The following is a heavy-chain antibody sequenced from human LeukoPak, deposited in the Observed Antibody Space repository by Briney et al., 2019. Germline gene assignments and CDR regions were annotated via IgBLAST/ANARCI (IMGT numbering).Heavy chain of an antibody. CDR2: INSDGSSI. CDR3: ARVAYCGGDCYTPTGDY. V-gene: IGHV3-74*01. D-gene: IGHD2-21*02. J-gene: IGHJ4*02. Sequence: GGSLRLSCAASGFTFSSYWMHWVRQAPGKGLVWVSRINSDGSSISYADSVKGRFTISRDNAKDTLYLQMNSLRAEDTAVYYCARVAYCGGDCYTPTGDYWGQGNLVTVSS. CDR1: GFTFSSYW.